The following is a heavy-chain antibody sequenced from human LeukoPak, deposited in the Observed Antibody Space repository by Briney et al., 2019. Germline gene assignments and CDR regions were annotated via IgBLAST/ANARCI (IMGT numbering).Heavy chain of an antibody. CDR1: NYSISSDYY. V-gene: IGHV4-38-2*02. Sequence: SETLSLTCTVSNYSISSDYYWSWIRQPPGKGLEWIGEINHSGSTNYNPSLKSRVTISVDTSKNQFSLKLSSVTAADTAVYYCARVKGYGGNSGLSWFDPWGQGTLVTVSS. CDR2: INHSGST. CDR3: ARVKGYGGNSGLSWFDP. D-gene: IGHD4-23*01. J-gene: IGHJ5*02.